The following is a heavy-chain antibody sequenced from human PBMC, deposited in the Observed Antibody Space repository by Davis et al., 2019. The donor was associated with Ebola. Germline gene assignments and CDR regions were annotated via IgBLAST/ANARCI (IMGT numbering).Heavy chain of an antibody. V-gene: IGHV1-2*02. CDR3: ATVKPYYSSEFDY. CDR2: INPNSGGT. CDR1: GYTFTGYY. J-gene: IGHJ4*02. Sequence: AASVKVSCKASGYTFTGYYMHWVRQAPGQGLEWMGWINPNSGGTNYAQKFQGRVTMTRNTSISTAYMELSSLRSEDTAVYYCATVKPYYSSEFDYWGQGTLVTVSS. D-gene: IGHD2/OR15-2a*01.